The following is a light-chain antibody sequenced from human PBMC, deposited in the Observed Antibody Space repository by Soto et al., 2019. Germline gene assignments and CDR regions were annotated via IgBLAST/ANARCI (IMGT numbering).Light chain of an antibody. CDR1: QSISSW. Sequence: DIQMTQYPSILSASVGDRVTITCRASQSISSWLAWYQQKPGKAPNLLIHKASHLESGVPSRFSGSGSGTEFTLTISSLQPGDFATYYCQHYNTYPWTFGQGTKVDIK. CDR2: KAS. J-gene: IGKJ1*01. V-gene: IGKV1-5*03. CDR3: QHYNTYPWT.